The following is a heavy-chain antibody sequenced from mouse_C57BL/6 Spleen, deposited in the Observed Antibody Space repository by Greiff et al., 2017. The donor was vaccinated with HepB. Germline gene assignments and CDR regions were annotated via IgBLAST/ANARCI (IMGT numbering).Heavy chain of an antibody. CDR1: GYTFTSYW. D-gene: IGHD2-13*01. V-gene: IGHV1-64*01. CDR2: IHPNSGST. J-gene: IGHJ3*01. Sequence: QVQLQQPGAELVKPGASVKLSCKASGYTFTSYWMHWVKQRPGQGLEWIGMIHPNSGSTNYNEKFKSKATLTVDKSSSTAYMQLSSLTSEDSAVYYCARLYYSDYEAYWGQGTLVTVSA. CDR3: ARLYYSDYEAY.